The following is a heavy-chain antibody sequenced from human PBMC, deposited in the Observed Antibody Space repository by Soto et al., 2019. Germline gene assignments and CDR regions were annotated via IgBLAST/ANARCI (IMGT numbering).Heavy chain of an antibody. Sequence: EVQLVESGGGLVQPGGSLRLSCVASGIPVSSNYMTWVRQAPGKGLEWVSVLHSGGDTYYANSVKGRFTISRHDSTYTLFRKRYSLTAEETAVYYCARDGPYYYPSRMEVWGQGTTVTVSS. D-gene: IGHD3-10*01. CDR2: LHSGGDT. CDR3: ARDGPYYYPSRMEV. V-gene: IGHV3-53*04. CDR1: GIPVSSNY. J-gene: IGHJ6*02.